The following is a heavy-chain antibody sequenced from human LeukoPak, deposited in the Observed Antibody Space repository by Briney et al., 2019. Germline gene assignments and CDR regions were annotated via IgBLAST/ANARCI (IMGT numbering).Heavy chain of an antibody. Sequence: ASVKVSCKASGYTFTSYGISWVRQAPGQGLEWMGWISAYNGNTNYAQKLQGRVTMTTDTSTSTAYMELRSLRSDDTAVYYCARVSWQQLVRGTEYFQHWGQGTLVTVSS. J-gene: IGHJ1*01. CDR3: ARVSWQQLVRGTEYFQH. CDR2: ISAYNGNT. V-gene: IGHV1-18*01. D-gene: IGHD6-13*01. CDR1: GYTFTSYG.